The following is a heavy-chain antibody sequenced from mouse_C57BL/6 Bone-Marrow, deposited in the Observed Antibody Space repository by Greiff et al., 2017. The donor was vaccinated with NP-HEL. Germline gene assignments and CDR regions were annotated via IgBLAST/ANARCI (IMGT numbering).Heavy chain of an antibody. J-gene: IGHJ1*03. CDR1: GYTFTSYT. V-gene: IGHV1-4*01. Sequence: QVQLKESGAELARPGASVKMSCKASGYTFTSYTMHWVKQRPGQGLEWIGYINPSSGYTKYNQKFKDKATLTADKSSSTAYMQLSSLTSEDSAVYYCARSRTGSYGYLDVWGTGTTVTVSS. CDR2: INPSSGYT. D-gene: IGHD4-1*01. CDR3: ARSRTGSYGYLDV.